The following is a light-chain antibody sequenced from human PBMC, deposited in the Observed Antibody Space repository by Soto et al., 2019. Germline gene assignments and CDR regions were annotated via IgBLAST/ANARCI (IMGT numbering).Light chain of an antibody. V-gene: IGKV3-15*01. J-gene: IGKJ4*01. Sequence: EIVMTQSPATLSVSPGERATLSCRASQSVSSNLAWYQQKPGQAPRLLIYGASTRATGIPARFSGSGSGTEFTLTISSLHSEDFAVYYCQQYSNWPRTFGGGTKVDIK. CDR1: QSVSSN. CDR2: GAS. CDR3: QQYSNWPRT.